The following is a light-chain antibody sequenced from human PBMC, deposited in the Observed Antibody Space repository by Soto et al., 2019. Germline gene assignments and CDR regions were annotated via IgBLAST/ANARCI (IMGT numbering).Light chain of an antibody. CDR2: AAS. Sequence: DIQMTQSPSSLSASIGDRVTITCRASQSIARHLHWCQQKPGKAPKLLIYAASSLQSGVPSRFSGSGSGTDFTLTISSLQPEDFATYYCQQSFSTPLTFGGGTKVDIK. J-gene: IGKJ4*01. CDR1: QSIARH. V-gene: IGKV1-39*01. CDR3: QQSFSTPLT.